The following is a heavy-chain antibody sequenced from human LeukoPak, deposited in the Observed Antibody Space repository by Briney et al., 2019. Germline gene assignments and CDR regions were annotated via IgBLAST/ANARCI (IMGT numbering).Heavy chain of an antibody. D-gene: IGHD3-10*01. CDR3: AREDSGYFDY. CDR1: GGSFSGYY. CDR2: INHSGST. V-gene: IGHV4-34*01. J-gene: IGHJ4*02. Sequence: SETLSLTCAVYGGSFSGYYWSWIRQPPGKGLEWIGEINHSGSTNYNPSLKSRVTISVDTSKNQFSLRLSSVTAADTAVYYCAREDSGYFDYWGQGTLVTVSS.